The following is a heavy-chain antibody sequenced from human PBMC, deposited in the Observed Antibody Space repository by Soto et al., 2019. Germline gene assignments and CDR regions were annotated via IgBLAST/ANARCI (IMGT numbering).Heavy chain of an antibody. Sequence: ASVKVSCKASGYSFIDYYMHWVRQAPGQGLEWVGWINPTTGVTNYAQNFQGRVTMTRDTSISTAYMELSRLTSDDMAVYYCARKVRDYNFDYWGQGTLVTVSS. D-gene: IGHD4-17*01. CDR3: ARKVRDYNFDY. CDR2: INPTTGVT. CDR1: GYSFIDYY. J-gene: IGHJ4*02. V-gene: IGHV1-2*02.